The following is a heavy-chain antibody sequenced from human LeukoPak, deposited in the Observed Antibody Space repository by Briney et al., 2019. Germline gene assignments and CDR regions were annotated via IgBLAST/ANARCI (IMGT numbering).Heavy chain of an antibody. J-gene: IGHJ6*03. Sequence: PSETLSLTCAVSGGSISYNWWSWVRQPPGKGLEWIGEIYYSGSTNFNPSLKSRVTMSVDKSKNQFYLKLSSVTAADTAVCYCTRPYYYYMDVWGKGTTVTVSS. CDR1: GGSISYNW. CDR2: IYYSGST. CDR3: TRPYYYYMDV. V-gene: IGHV4-4*02.